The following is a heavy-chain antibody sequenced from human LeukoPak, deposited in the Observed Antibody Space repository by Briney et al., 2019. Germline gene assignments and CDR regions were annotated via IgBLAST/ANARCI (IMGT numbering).Heavy chain of an antibody. D-gene: IGHD6-13*01. V-gene: IGHV1-18*01. J-gene: IGHJ6*03. CDR3: ARDEVYSSSFRVGTIYYYYYYMDV. CDR2: ISTYNDYT. Sequence: ASVKVSCKTSGYNFTTYSITWVRQAPGQGLEWMGWISTYNDYTNYAQKLQGRVTMTTDTSTSTAYMELRSLRSDDTAVYYCARDEVYSSSFRVGTIYYYYYYMDVWGKGTTVTISS. CDR1: GYNFTTYS.